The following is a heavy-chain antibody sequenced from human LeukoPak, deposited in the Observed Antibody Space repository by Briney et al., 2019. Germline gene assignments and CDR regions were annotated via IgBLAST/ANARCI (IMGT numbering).Heavy chain of an antibody. CDR1: GGSLSSSSYY. CDR3: ARTLLSGSYSFDP. CDR2: IYYSGST. Sequence: SETLSLTCTVSGGSLSSSSYYWGWIRQPPGKGLEWVGGIYYSGSTYYNPSLKSQVTISVDTSKNQFSLKLSSVTAADTAVYYCARTLLSGSYSFDPWGQGTLVTVSS. V-gene: IGHV4-39*01. J-gene: IGHJ5*02. D-gene: IGHD1-26*01.